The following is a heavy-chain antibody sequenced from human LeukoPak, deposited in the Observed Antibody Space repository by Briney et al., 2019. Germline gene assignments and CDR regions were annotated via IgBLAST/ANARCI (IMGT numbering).Heavy chain of an antibody. D-gene: IGHD5-18*01. Sequence: GRSLRLSCAASGFTFSSYGMHWVRQAPGKGLEWVAVISYDGSNKYYADSVKGRFTISRDNSENTLYLQMNSLRAEDTAVYYCANTAMGNTTSYYYGMDVWGQGTTVTVSS. J-gene: IGHJ6*02. CDR3: ANTAMGNTTSYYYGMDV. CDR1: GFTFSSYG. CDR2: ISYDGSNK. V-gene: IGHV3-30*18.